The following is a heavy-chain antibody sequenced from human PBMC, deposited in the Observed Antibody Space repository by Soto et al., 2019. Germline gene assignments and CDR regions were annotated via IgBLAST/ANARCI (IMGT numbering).Heavy chain of an antibody. V-gene: IGHV4-59*01. CDR1: GGSISSYY. D-gene: IGHD6-6*01. Sequence: SETLSLTCTVSGGSISSYYWSWIRQPPGKGLEWIGYIYYSGSTNYNPSLKSRVTISVDTSKNQFSLKLSSVTAAGTAVYYCARVEQLVDYGMDVWGQGTTVTVSS. CDR3: ARVEQLVDYGMDV. J-gene: IGHJ6*02. CDR2: IYYSGST.